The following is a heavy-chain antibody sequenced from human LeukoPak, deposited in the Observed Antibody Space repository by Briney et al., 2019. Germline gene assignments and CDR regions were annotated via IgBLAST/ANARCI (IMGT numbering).Heavy chain of an antibody. Sequence: ASVKVSCKASGHTLTSYDINWVRQATGQGLEWMGWMNPNSGRTGYAQNFQGRITITRNTSISTAYMELSSLRSEDTAVYYCTRETSSRYFDYWGQGTLVTVSS. CDR2: MNPNSGRT. J-gene: IGHJ4*02. V-gene: IGHV1-8*01. CDR1: GHTLTSYD. CDR3: TRETSSRYFDY.